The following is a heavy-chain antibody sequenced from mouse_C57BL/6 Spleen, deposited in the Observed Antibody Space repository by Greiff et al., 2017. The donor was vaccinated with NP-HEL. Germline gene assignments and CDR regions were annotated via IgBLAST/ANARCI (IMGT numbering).Heavy chain of an antibody. CDR2: IWRGGST. D-gene: IGHD1-1*01. J-gene: IGHJ4*01. CDR1: GFSLTSYG. V-gene: IGHV2-5*01. Sequence: VKLMESGPGLVQPSQSLSITCTVSGFSLTSYGVHWVRQSPGKGLEWLGVIWRGGSTDYNAAFMSRLSITKDNSKSQVFFKMNSLQADDTAIYYCAKRRDYGSHFAMDYWGQGTSVTVSS. CDR3: AKRRDYGSHFAMDY.